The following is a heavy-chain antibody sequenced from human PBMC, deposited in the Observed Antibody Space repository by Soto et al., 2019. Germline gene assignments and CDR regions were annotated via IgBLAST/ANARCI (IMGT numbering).Heavy chain of an antibody. Sequence: QVQLVQSGAEVKKPGSSVKVSCKASGGTFSSYAISWVRQAPGQGLEWMGGIIPIFGTANYAQKFQGRVTITADESTSTAYMELSSLRSEDTAVYYCARDLNYYDSSGHYGMDVWGQGTTVTVSS. CDR1: GGTFSSYA. CDR3: ARDLNYYDSSGHYGMDV. J-gene: IGHJ6*02. CDR2: IIPIFGTA. D-gene: IGHD3-22*01. V-gene: IGHV1-69*01.